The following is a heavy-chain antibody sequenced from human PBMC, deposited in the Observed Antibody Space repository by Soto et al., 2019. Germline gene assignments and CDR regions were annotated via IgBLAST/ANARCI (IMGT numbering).Heavy chain of an antibody. D-gene: IGHD3-10*01. CDR1: GFTFSSYW. V-gene: IGHV3-74*01. Sequence: PWGSLRLSCAASGFTFSSYWMHWVRQAPGKGLVWVSRINSDGSSTSYADSVKGRFTISRDNAKNTLYLQMNSLRAEDTAVYYCARDIERTMAHPPHYGMDVWGQGTTVTVSS. J-gene: IGHJ6*02. CDR2: INSDGSST. CDR3: ARDIERTMAHPPHYGMDV.